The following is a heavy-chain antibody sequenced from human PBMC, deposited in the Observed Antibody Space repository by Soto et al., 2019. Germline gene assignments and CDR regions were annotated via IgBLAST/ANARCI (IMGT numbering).Heavy chain of an antibody. CDR1: GYSFTSYW. CDR2: IYPGDSDT. CDR3: AREGNYYDSSGYGNYYYGMDV. V-gene: IGHV5-51*01. D-gene: IGHD3-22*01. Sequence: GESLKISCKGSGYSFTSYWIGWVRQMPGKGLEWMGIIYPGDSDTRYSPSFQGQVTISADKSISTAYLQWSSLKASDTAMYYCAREGNYYDSSGYGNYYYGMDVWGQGITVTVSS. J-gene: IGHJ6*02.